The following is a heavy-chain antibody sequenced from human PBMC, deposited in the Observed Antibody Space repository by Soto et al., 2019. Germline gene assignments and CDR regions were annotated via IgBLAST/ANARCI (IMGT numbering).Heavy chain of an antibody. CDR3: AKGAVAGTPTSYYYYGMDV. CDR2: IIPIFGTI. J-gene: IGHJ6*02. V-gene: IGHV1-69*12. D-gene: IGHD6-19*01. Sequence: QVQLLQSGAEVKKPGSSVRVSCEASGGTFRTYSISWVRQAPGQGLEWMGEIIPIFGTINYAQKFQGRLTMTADASTATVYMDLRSLRSDDTALYYCAKGAVAGTPTSYYYYGMDVWGQGTTVTVSS. CDR1: GGTFRTYS.